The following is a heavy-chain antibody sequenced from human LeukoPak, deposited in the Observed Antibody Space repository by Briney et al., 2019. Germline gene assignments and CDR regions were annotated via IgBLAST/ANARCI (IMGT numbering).Heavy chain of an antibody. CDR2: ISSNGGST. V-gene: IGHV3-64*01. Sequence: GGSLRLSCAASGFTFSSYAMHWARQAPGKGLEYVSAISSNGGSTYYANSVKGRFTISRDNSKNTLYLQMGSLRAEDMAVYYCARDIAAAGTDDAFDIWGQGTMVTVSS. CDR3: ARDIAAAGTDDAFDI. J-gene: IGHJ3*02. D-gene: IGHD6-13*01. CDR1: GFTFSSYA.